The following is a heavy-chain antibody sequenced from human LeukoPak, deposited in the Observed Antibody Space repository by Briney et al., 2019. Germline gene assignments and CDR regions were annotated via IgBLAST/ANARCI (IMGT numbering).Heavy chain of an antibody. CDR2: ISTSGSAV. J-gene: IGHJ4*02. CDR1: GFTFSAYS. CDR3: ARGLAVAFDH. V-gene: IGHV3-48*02. Sequence: PGGSLRLSCAASGFTFSAYSMNWVRQAPGKGLEWVSYISTSGSAVYYADSVKGRFTISRDNAKNSLYLQMNSLRDEDTAVYYCARGLAVAFDHWGQGTLVTVSS. D-gene: IGHD6-19*01.